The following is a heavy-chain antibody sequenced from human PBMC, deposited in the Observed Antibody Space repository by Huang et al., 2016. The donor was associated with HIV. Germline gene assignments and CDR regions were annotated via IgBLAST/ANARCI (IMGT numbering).Heavy chain of an antibody. CDR3: AYQWTGLDR. CDR1: GFSLDTSGVA. J-gene: IGHJ4*02. V-gene: IGHV2-5*02. D-gene: IGHD6-19*01. CDR2: IYWDDDT. Sequence: QITLKESGPTLVKHTQTLTLTCSFSGFSLDTSGVAVGWVRQPPGEALGWLGLIYWDDDTRFSPSLGGRLSLTKDTSKNQVVLTMTNMDPADTATYFCAYQWTGLDRWGQGILVTVTS.